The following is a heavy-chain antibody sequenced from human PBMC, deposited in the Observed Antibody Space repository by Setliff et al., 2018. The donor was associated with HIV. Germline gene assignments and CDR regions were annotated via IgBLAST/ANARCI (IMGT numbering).Heavy chain of an antibody. CDR3: ARHSPSDY. J-gene: IGHJ4*02. CDR1: GGSISSGGFY. V-gene: IGHV4-61*08. CDR2: IFSSGST. Sequence: PSETLSLTCTVTGGSISSGGFYWTWIRQHPGKGLEWIGFIFSSGSTKYNPSLQSRVTMSIDTSKNQFSLKLSSVTAADTAVYYCARHSPSDYWGQGTLVTVSS.